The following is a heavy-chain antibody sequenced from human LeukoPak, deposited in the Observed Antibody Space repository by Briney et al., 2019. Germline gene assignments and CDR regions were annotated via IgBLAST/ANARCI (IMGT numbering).Heavy chain of an antibody. D-gene: IGHD3-16*01. CDR1: GGSFNGYY. CDR2: MNHSRST. J-gene: IGHJ4*02. CDR3: ATLRADQNY. Sequence: SETLSLTCAVYGGSFNGYYLTWIRQPPGKGLEWIGEMNHSRSTNYNPSLKSRVTISVDTSKNHYSLKVSSVTAADAAVYYCATLRADQNYWGQGPLVTVSA. V-gene: IGHV4-34*01.